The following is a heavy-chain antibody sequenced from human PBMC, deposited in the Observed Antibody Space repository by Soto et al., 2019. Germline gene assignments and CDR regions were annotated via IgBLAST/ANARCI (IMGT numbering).Heavy chain of an antibody. CDR1: GGTFSSYA. Sequence: ASVKVSCKASGGTFSSYAISWVRQAPGQGLEWMGGIIPIFGTANYAQKFQGRVTITADESTSTAYMELSSLRSEDTAVYYCARDQMAIFGVVTAGIDVWGQGTTVTVSS. CDR3: ARDQMAIFGVVTAGIDV. D-gene: IGHD3-3*01. CDR2: IIPIFGTA. V-gene: IGHV1-69*13. J-gene: IGHJ6*02.